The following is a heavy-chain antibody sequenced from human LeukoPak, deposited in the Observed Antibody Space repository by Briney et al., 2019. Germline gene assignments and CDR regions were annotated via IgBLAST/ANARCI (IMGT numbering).Heavy chain of an antibody. J-gene: IGHJ6*02. CDR1: GFTVSSNY. CDR2: IYSGGST. CDR3: ATGYAGGPRGYCGMDV. D-gene: IGHD2-8*01. V-gene: IGHV3-66*01. Sequence: GGSLRLSCAASGFTVSSNYVSWVRQAPGKGLEWVSIIYSGGSTYYADSVEGRFTISRDNSKNTLYLQMNSLRAEDTAVYYCATGYAGGPRGYCGMDVWGQGTTVTVSS.